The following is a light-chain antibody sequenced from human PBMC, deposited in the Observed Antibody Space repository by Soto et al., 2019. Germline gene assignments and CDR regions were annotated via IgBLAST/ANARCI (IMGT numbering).Light chain of an antibody. V-gene: IGKV1-9*01. CDR1: QGISSY. CDR3: QQLNSYPG. J-gene: IGKJ3*01. Sequence: DIQLTQSPSFLSASVGDRVTITCRASQGISSYLAWYQQKPGKAPKLLIYAASTLQSGVPSRFRGSGSGTESNLTSSGLKPEDFATYYCQQLNSYPGFGPGTKVDIK. CDR2: AAS.